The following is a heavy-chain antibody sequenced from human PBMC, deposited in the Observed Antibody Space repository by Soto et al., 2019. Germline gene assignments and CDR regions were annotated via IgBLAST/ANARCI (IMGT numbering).Heavy chain of an antibody. J-gene: IGHJ4*02. CDR2: IWYDGSNK. V-gene: IGHV3-33*01. D-gene: IGHD3-10*01. CDR1: GFTFSSYG. Sequence: GGSLRLSCAASGFTFSSYGMHWVRQAPGKGLEWVAVIWYDGSNKYYADSVKGRFTISRDNSKNTLYLQMNSLRAEDTAVYYCARDEGYYYGSGSYYKSQRFDYWGQGTLVTVSS. CDR3: ARDEGYYYGSGSYYKSQRFDY.